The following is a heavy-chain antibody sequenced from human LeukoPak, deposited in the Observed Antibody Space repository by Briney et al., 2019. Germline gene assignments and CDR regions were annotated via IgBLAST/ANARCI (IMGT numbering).Heavy chain of an antibody. CDR2: IYYSGST. CDR3: ARESGYDSGTFDY. V-gene: IGHV4-59*01. CDR1: GGSISSYY. Sequence: PSETLSLTCTASGGSISSYYWSWIRQPPGKGLEWIGYIYYSGSTNYNPSLKSRVTISVDTSKNQFSLKLSSVTAADTAVYYCARESGYDSGTFDYWGQGTLVTVSS. J-gene: IGHJ4*02. D-gene: IGHD3-22*01.